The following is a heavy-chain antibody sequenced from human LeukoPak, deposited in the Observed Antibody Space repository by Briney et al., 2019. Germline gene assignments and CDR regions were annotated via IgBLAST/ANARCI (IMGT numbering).Heavy chain of an antibody. J-gene: IGHJ4*02. V-gene: IGHV1-2*02. D-gene: IGHD3-22*01. CDR3: AREYYYDSSGYIGY. CDR2: INPNSGGT. Sequence: ASVKVSCKASGYTFTGYYMRWVRQAPGQGLEWMGWINPNSGGTNYAQKFQGRVTMTRDTSISTAYMELSRLRSDDTAVYYCAREYYYDSSGYIGYWGQGTLVTVSS. CDR1: GYTFTGYY.